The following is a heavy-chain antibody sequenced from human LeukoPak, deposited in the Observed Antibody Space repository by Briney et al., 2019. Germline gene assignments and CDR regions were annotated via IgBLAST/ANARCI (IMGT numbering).Heavy chain of an antibody. CDR2: ISGSGGST. D-gene: IGHD6-19*01. J-gene: IGHJ4*02. V-gene: IGHV3-23*01. Sequence: GGSLRLSCAASGFTLSSYAMSWVRQAPGKGLEWVSAISGSGGSTYYADSVKGRFTISRDNSKNTLYLQMNSLRAEDTAVYYCAKKTGYSSGWSDYWGQGTLVTASS. CDR3: AKKTGYSSGWSDY. CDR1: GFTLSSYA.